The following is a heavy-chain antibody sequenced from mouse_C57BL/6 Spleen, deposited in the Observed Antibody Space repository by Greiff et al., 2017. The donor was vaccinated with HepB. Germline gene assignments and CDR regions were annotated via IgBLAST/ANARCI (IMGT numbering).Heavy chain of an antibody. CDR3: ARWEARGKGSYLDY. CDR1: GYTFTSYW. V-gene: IGHV1-53*01. D-gene: IGHD1-3*01. J-gene: IGHJ2*01. CDR2: INPSNGGT. Sequence: QVQLKQPGTELVKPGASVKLSCKASGYTFTSYWMHWVKQRPGQGLEWIGNINPSNGGTNYNEKFKSKATLTVDKSSSTAYMQLSSLTSEDSAVYYCARWEARGKGSYLDYWGQGTTLTVSS.